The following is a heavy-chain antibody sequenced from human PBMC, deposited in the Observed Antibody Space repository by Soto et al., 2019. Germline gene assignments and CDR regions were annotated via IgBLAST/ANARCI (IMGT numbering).Heavy chain of an antibody. D-gene: IGHD3-10*01. CDR1: GGSISSGDYY. J-gene: IGHJ5*02. CDR3: ARLTMVRGVIYWFDP. Sequence: QVQLQESGPGLVKPSQTLSLTCTVSGGSISSGDYYWSWIRQPPGKGLEWIGYIYYSGSTYYNPYRQGRVTLSVDPDQNKFSLKMSSVTAADTAVYYCARLTMVRGVIYWFDPWGQGTLVTVSS. CDR2: IYYSGST. V-gene: IGHV4-30-4*01.